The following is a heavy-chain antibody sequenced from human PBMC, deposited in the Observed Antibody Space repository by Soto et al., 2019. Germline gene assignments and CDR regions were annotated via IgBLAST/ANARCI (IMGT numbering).Heavy chain of an antibody. CDR2: ISSSSSYI. V-gene: IGHV3-21*01. J-gene: IGHJ4*02. Sequence: PGGSLRLSCAASGFSFSTYTMSWFRQAPGKGLEWVSSISSSSSYIYYSDSMKGRFTISRDNAKNSLFLQMNSLRLEDTAVYYCARSSLGILRFLEWSFDYWGQGTLVTVSS. D-gene: IGHD3-3*01. CDR3: ARSSLGILRFLEWSFDY. CDR1: GFSFSTYT.